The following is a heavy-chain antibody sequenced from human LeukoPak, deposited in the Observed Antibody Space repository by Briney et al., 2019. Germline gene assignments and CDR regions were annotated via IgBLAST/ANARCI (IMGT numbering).Heavy chain of an antibody. D-gene: IGHD3-10*01. V-gene: IGHV3-74*01. CDR1: GFTFSSYW. CDR2: INDDGRST. Sequence: GGSLRLSCAASGFTFSSYWMHWVRQAPGKGLVGVSRINDDGRSTSYADSVKGRFTISRDNSKNTLYLQMNSLRAEDTAVYYCAKDTYGSGSYYNYYYYYYMDVWGKGTTVTISS. CDR3: AKDTYGSGSYYNYYYYYYMDV. J-gene: IGHJ6*03.